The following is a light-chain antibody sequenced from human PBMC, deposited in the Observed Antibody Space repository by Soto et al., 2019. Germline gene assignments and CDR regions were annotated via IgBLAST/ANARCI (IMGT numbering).Light chain of an antibody. CDR1: NIGDKS. CDR3: QVWESNSDSVV. CDR2: YDR. J-gene: IGLJ2*01. V-gene: IGLV3-21*01. Sequence: SSELTQAPSVSVAPGKTATIPCGGNNIGDKSVYWYQQKPGQAPVVVLYYDRVRPTGSPERFSGSNSGNTATLTISRVEAGDEADYYCQVWESNSDSVVFGGGTKLTVL.